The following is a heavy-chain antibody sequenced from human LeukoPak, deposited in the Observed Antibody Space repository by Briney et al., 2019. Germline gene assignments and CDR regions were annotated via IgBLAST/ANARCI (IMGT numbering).Heavy chain of an antibody. D-gene: IGHD1-14*01. CDR2: IYYSGST. CDR3: ARKEARNRMWFDP. Sequence: SETLSLTCTVSGGSVSSGSYYWSWIRQPPGKGLEWIGYIYYSGSTNYNPSLKSQVTISVDTSKNQFSLKLSSVTAADTAVYYCARKEARNRMWFDPWGQGTLVTVSS. J-gene: IGHJ5*02. CDR1: GGSVSSGSYY. V-gene: IGHV4-61*01.